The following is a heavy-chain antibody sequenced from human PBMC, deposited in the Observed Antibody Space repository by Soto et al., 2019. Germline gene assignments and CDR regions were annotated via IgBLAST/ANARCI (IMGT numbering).Heavy chain of an antibody. Sequence: QVQLVQSGAEVKKPGSSVKVSCKASGGTFSSYAISWVRQAPGQGLEWMGGIIPIFGTANYAQKFQGRVTITADESTSTAYMGLSSLRAEATAVYYCARDRGDYYDSSGQSGADAFDIWGQGTMVTVSS. CDR2: IIPIFGTA. V-gene: IGHV1-69*12. CDR1: GGTFSSYA. CDR3: ARDRGDYYDSSGQSGADAFDI. J-gene: IGHJ3*02. D-gene: IGHD3-22*01.